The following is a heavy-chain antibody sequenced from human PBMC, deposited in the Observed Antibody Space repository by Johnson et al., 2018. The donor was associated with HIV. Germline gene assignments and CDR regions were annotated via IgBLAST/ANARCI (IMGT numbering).Heavy chain of an antibody. Sequence: QVQLVESGGGVVQPGRSLRLSCAASGFTFSNYAMPWVRQAPGTGLEWVAVISYDGNHKYYAASVKGRFTISRDNSKNTLYLQLNSLRAEDTAVYYCARYCSGGSCYSVWQKNYAFDIWGQGTMVTISS. CDR1: GFTFSNYA. J-gene: IGHJ3*02. D-gene: IGHD2-15*01. CDR2: ISYDGNHK. V-gene: IGHV3-30-3*01. CDR3: ARYCSGGSCYSVWQKNYAFDI.